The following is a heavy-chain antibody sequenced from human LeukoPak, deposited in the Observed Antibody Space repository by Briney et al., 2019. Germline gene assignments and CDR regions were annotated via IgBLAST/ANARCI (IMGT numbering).Heavy chain of an antibody. CDR3: ARVGYYYDSSGYYFWRGLDY. CDR2: ISSSSYI. Sequence: GGSLRLSCAASGFTFSSYSMNWVRQAPGKGLEWVSSISSSSYIYYADSVKGRFTISRDNAKNSLYLQMNSLRAEDTAVYYCARVGYYYDSSGYYFWRGLDYWGQGTLVTVSS. V-gene: IGHV3-21*01. D-gene: IGHD3-22*01. J-gene: IGHJ4*02. CDR1: GFTFSSYS.